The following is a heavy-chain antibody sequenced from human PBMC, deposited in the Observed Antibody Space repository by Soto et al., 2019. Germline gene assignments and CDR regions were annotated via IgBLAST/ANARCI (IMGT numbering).Heavy chain of an antibody. CDR1: GYTFTSYG. D-gene: IGHD3-22*01. J-gene: IGHJ4*02. CDR2: ISAYNGNT. CDR3: AIFLRHSSGYYLLDY. Sequence: ASVKVYCKASGYTFTSYGISWVRQAPGQGLEWMGWISAYNGNTNYAQKLQGRVTMTTDTSTSTAYMELRSLRSDDTAVYYCAIFLRHSSGYYLLDYRGQGTLVTVSS. V-gene: IGHV1-18*04.